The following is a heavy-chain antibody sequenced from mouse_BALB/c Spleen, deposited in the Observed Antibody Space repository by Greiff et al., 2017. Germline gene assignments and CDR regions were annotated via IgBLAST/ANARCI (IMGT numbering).Heavy chain of an antibody. CDR3: ARDYYGSPFDY. J-gene: IGHJ2*01. Sequence: EAMLVESGGGLVKLGGSLKLSCAASGFTFSSYYMSWVRQTPEKRLELVAAINSNGGSTYYPDTVKGRFTISRDNAKNTLYLQMSSLKSEDTALYYCARDYYGSPFDYWGQGTTLTVSS. V-gene: IGHV5-6-2*01. CDR2: INSNGGST. CDR1: GFTFSSYY. D-gene: IGHD1-1*01.